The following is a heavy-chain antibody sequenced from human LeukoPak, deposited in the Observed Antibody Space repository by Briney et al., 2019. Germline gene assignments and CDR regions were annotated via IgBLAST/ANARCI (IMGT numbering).Heavy chain of an antibody. CDR3: AKGSGYDAQYYYYYMDV. CDR1: GFTFSSYG. J-gene: IGHJ6*03. D-gene: IGHD5-12*01. V-gene: IGHV3-30*18. Sequence: GGSLRLSCAASGFTFSSYGMHWVRQAPGKGLEWEAVISYDGSNKYYADSVRGRFTISRDNSKNTLYLHVNSLRPEDTAVYYCAKGSGYDAQYYYYYMDVWGKGTTVTIS. CDR2: ISYDGSNK.